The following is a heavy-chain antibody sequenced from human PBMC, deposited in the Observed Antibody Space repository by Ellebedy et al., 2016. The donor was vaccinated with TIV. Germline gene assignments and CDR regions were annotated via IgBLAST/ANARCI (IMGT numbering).Heavy chain of an antibody. V-gene: IGHV4-61*01. J-gene: IGHJ3*02. CDR1: GGSVSSGSPY. Sequence: SETLSLTCTVSGGSVSSGSPYWNWIRQPPGTGLEWIGYSYYIGTTNYNPSLKSRVTISEDMSKNQFSLRLSSVTAADTAVYYCARRLAAGDFGAFDIWGQGTMVPVSS. CDR2: SYYIGTT. CDR3: ARRLAAGDFGAFDI. D-gene: IGHD6-25*01.